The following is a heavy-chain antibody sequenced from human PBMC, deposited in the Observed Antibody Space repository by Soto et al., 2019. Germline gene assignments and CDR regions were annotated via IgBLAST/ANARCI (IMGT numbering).Heavy chain of an antibody. CDR2: IIPIFGTA. Sequence: QVQLVQSGAEVKKHGSSVKVSCKASGGTFSSYAISWVRQAPGQGLEWLGGIIPIFGTANYAQKFQGRVTITADESTSTAYMELSSLRSEDTAVYYCARGDYGGHLHYYYNGMDAWGQGTTVTVSS. CDR1: GGTFSSYA. J-gene: IGHJ6*02. CDR3: ARGDYGGHLHYYYNGMDA. V-gene: IGHV1-69*12. D-gene: IGHD4-17*01.